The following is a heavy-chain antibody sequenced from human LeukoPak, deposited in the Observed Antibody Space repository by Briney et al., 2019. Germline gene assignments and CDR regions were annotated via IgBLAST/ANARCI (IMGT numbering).Heavy chain of an antibody. V-gene: IGHV4/OR15-8*01. J-gene: IGHJ4*02. CDR3: AREGGFYRPLDY. Sequence: SETLSLTCGVSGGSVTSTNWWTWVRQPPGKGLEWIGEVHLDGRPNYNPSLKSRLTMSVDLSENHVSLKLTSVTAADTAVYYCAREGGFYRPLDYSGQGTLVIVSS. CDR1: GGSVTSTNW. CDR2: VHLDGRP. D-gene: IGHD3-3*01.